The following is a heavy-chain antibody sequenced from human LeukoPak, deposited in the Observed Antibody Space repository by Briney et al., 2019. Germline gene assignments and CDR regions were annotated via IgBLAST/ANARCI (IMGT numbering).Heavy chain of an antibody. D-gene: IGHD7-27*01. V-gene: IGHV3-9*01. CDR2: ISWNSGSI. CDR3: AKGVLGIDYYFDY. J-gene: IGHJ4*02. Sequence: GGSLRLSCAASGFTFDDYAMHWVRQAPRKVLEWVSGISWNSGSIGYADSVKGRFTISRDNAKNSLYLQMNSLRAEDTALYYCAKGVLGIDYYFDYWGQGTLVTVSS. CDR1: GFTFDDYA.